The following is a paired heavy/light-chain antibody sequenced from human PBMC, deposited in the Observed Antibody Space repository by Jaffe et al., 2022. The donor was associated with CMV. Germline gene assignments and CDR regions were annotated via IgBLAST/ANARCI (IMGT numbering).Heavy chain of an antibody. CDR2: INSDGSST. V-gene: IGHV3-74*01. J-gene: IGHJ3*02. CDR3: ARDRDAFDI. CDR1: GFTFSSYW. Sequence: EVQLVESGGGLVQPGGSLRLSCAASGFTFSSYWMHWVRQAPGKGLVWVSRINSDGSSTSYADSVKGRFTISRDNAKNTLYLQMNSLRAEDTAVYYCARDRDAFDIWGQGTMVTVSS.
Light chain of an antibody. CDR3: QQLNSYLT. J-gene: IGKJ1*01. CDR1: QGISSY. CDR2: AAS. Sequence: DIQLTQSPSFLSASVGDRVTITCRASQGISSYLAWYQQKPGKAPKLLIYAASTLQSGVPSRFSGSGSGTEFTLTISSLQPEDFATYYCQQLNSYLTFGQGTKVEIK. V-gene: IGKV1-9*01.